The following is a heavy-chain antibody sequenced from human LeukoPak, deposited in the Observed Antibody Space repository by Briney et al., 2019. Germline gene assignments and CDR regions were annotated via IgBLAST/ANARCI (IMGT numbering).Heavy chain of an antibody. J-gene: IGHJ4*02. V-gene: IGHV5-51*01. CDR1: GDCFISYC. D-gene: IGHD6-19*01. Sequence: GESLQISCYGSGDCFISYCIVWVLQMPGKGLEWLGIIYPGDSDTRYSASFQGQGTISADKSISTASLQWSSLKASDTAMYYCARGRAVAGPAPDFDYWGQGTLVTVSS. CDR2: IYPGDSDT. CDR3: ARGRAVAGPAPDFDY.